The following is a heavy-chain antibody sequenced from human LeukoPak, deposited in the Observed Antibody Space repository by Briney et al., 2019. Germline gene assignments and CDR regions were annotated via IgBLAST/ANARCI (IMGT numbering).Heavy chain of an antibody. J-gene: IGHJ4*01. V-gene: IGHV4-59*11. CDR2: MFFSGTT. CDR3: ALQYRGHDSMGFFDH. Sequence: MSSETLSLTCTVSGDSLRSHFCSWVRQSPGRGLEWIANMFFSGTTNSNPALKRRVTMSVDTSTSQFSLKLTSATAADTAVYYCALQYRGHDSMGFFDHWGRGMLVTVSS. CDR1: GDSLRSHF. D-gene: IGHD5-24*01.